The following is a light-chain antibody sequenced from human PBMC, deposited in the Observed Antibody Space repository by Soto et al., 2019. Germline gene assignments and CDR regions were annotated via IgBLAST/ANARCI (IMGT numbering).Light chain of an antibody. CDR2: SNN. J-gene: IGLJ1*01. Sequence: QSVLTQPPSASGTPGQRVTISCSGSSSNIGSNYVCWYQHLPETAPKLLIYSNNQRPSGVPDRFSGSKSGTSASLAISGLRSEDEADYYCATWDDSLSGHYVFGTGTKVTVL. CDR1: SSNIGSNY. CDR3: ATWDDSLSGHYV. V-gene: IGLV1-47*02.